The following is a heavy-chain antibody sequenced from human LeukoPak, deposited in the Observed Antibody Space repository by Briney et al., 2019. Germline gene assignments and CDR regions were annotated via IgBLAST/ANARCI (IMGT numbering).Heavy chain of an antibody. CDR3: TRDPILGAPDYFDY. D-gene: IGHD1-26*01. Sequence: PGGSLRLSCAASGFTFDDYGMSWVRQAPGKGLEWVAVTSPDEGLKFYGDSVKGRFTISRDNSKNTMYLQMNNLREEDTAVYYCTRDPILGAPDYFDYWGQGTLVTVSS. CDR2: TSPDEGLK. V-gene: IGHV3-30*03. CDR1: GFTFDDYG. J-gene: IGHJ4*02.